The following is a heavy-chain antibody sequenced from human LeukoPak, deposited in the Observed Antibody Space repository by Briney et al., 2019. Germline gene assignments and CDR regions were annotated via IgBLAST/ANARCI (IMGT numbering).Heavy chain of an antibody. CDR3: ARHRLPEEGYCSAGTCYPRYEFDN. CDR2: VYVSGST. Sequence: SETLSLTCTVSHDSISNYYWSWTRQPPGKGLEWIGYVYVSGSTKYNPSLKSRVAISLDTSKNQFALKLKSVTAADTAVYFCARHRLPEEGYCSAGTCYPRYEFDNWGQGTLVTVSS. D-gene: IGHD2-15*01. V-gene: IGHV4-59*01. CDR1: HDSISNYY. J-gene: IGHJ4*02.